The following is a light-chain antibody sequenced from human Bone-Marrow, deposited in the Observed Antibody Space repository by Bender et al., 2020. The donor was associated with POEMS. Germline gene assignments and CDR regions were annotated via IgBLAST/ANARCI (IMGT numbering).Light chain of an antibody. V-gene: IGLV3-1*01. J-gene: IGLJ2*01. CDR1: KLGDKY. Sequence: SYDLTQPPSVSVSSGQTASITCSGDKLGDKYACWYQQKPGQSPVLVVYQDNKRPSGIPERFSGSNSGNTATLTISGSQATDEADYYCQACDGSSVVFGEGTKRTVL. CDR3: QACDGSSVV. CDR2: QDN.